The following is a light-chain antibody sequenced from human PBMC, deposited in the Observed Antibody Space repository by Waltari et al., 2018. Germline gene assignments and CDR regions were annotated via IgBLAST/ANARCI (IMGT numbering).Light chain of an antibody. V-gene: IGKV1-33*01. Sequence: DIQMTQSPSSLSASVGDRVTITCQASQDISNYLNWYQQKPGKAPKLLIYDASNLETGVPSRFSGSGSGTDFTFTITSLEPEDIATYYCQQWRGFGPGTKVDIK. CDR2: DAS. CDR3: QQWRG. CDR1: QDISNY. J-gene: IGKJ3*01.